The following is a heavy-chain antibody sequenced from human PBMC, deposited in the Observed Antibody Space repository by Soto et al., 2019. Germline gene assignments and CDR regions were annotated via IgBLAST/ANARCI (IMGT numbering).Heavy chain of an antibody. CDR2: INHSGST. V-gene: IGHV4-34*01. J-gene: IGHJ4*02. CDR1: GGSLNDYY. Sequence: SETLSLTCAVSGGSLNDYYWGWIRQPPGKGLEWIGEINHSGSTNYNPSLKSRVTISVDTSKNQFSLKLSSVTAADTAVYYCASRDIVVVVAATSRYYFDYWGQGTLVTVSS. CDR3: ASRDIVVVVAATSRYYFDY. D-gene: IGHD2-15*01.